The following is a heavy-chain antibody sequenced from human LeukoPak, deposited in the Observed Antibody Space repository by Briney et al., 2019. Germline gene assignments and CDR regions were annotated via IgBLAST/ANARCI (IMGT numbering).Heavy chain of an antibody. CDR3: VKEGGGGAFDI. Sequence: AGGSLRLSCTPSGFTFSLYAMDWVRQAPGKGLEWVSGITDSGDETFYGDAAKGRFTISRDNSKNTLYLQINRLRAEDTAIFYCVKEGGGGAFDIWGQGTMVTVSS. V-gene: IGHV3-23*01. CDR2: ITDSGDET. CDR1: GFTFSLYA. J-gene: IGHJ3*02. D-gene: IGHD2-15*01.